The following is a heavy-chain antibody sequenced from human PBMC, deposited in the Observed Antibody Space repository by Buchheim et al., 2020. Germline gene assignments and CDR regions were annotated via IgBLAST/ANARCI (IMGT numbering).Heavy chain of an antibody. J-gene: IGHJ6*02. CDR2: ISGSGGST. CDR3: AKLSDYGDYEGVNYYYGMDV. D-gene: IGHD4-17*01. Sequence: EVQLLESGGGLVQPGGSLRLSCAASGFTFSSYAMSWVRQAPGKGLEWVSAISGSGGSTYYADSVKGRFTISRDNSKNTVFFQMNSLRAEDTAVYYCAKLSDYGDYEGVNYYYGMDVWGQGT. V-gene: IGHV3-23*01. CDR1: GFTFSSYA.